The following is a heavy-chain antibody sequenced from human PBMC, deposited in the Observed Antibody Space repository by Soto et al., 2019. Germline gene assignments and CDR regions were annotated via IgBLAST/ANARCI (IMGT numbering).Heavy chain of an antibody. J-gene: IGHJ6*02. CDR3: ANYYDSSGYYLGGYGMDV. CDR2: IIPIFGTA. V-gene: IGHV1-69*13. D-gene: IGHD3-22*01. Sequence: SVKVSCKASGGTFSSYAISWVRQAPRQGLEWMGGIIPIFGTANYAQKFQGRVTITADESTSTAYMELSSLRSEDTAVYYCANYYDSSGYYLGGYGMDVWGQGTTVTVSS. CDR1: GGTFSSYA.